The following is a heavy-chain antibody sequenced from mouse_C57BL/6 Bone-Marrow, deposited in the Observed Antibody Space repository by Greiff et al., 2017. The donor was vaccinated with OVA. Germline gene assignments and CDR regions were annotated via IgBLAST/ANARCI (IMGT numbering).Heavy chain of an antibody. Sequence: EVQGVESGGDLVKPGGSLKLSCAASGFTFSSYGMSWVRQTPDERLEWVATISSGGSYTYYPDSVKGRFTISRDNAKNTLYLQMSSLKSEDTAMYYCATMITAWFAYWGQGTLVTVSA. CDR1: GFTFSSYG. D-gene: IGHD2-4*01. CDR3: ATMITAWFAY. CDR2: ISSGGSYT. V-gene: IGHV5-6*01. J-gene: IGHJ3*01.